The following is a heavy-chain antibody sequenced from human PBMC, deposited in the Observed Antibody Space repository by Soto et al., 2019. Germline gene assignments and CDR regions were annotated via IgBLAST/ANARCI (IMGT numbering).Heavy chain of an antibody. D-gene: IGHD6-13*01. J-gene: IGHJ6*02. V-gene: IGHV5-10-1*01. CDR3: ARYQRIAGHYYYGMDV. CDR1: GYSFTSYW. CDR2: IDPSDSYT. Sequence: PGESLKISCKGSGYSFTSYWISWVRRMPGKGLEWMGRIDPSDSYTNYSPSFQGHVTISADKSISTAYLQWSSLKASGTAMYYCARYQRIAGHYYYGMDVWGQGTTVTVSS.